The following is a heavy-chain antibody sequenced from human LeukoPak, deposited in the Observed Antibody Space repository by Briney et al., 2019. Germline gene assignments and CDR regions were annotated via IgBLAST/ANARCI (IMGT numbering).Heavy chain of an antibody. CDR3: ARAQQLTYFDY. Sequence: PSETLSLTCTVSGGSISSGSYYWSRIRQPAGQGLEWIGRIYTSGSTNYNPSLKSRVPISVDTSKNQCSLKLSSVTAADTAVYYCARAQQLTYFDYWGQGTLVTVSS. CDR1: GGSISSGSYY. V-gene: IGHV4-61*02. J-gene: IGHJ4*02. D-gene: IGHD6-13*01. CDR2: IYTSGST.